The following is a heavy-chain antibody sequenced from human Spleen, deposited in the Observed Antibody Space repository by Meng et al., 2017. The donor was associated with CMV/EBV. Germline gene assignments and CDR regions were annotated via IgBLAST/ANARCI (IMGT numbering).Heavy chain of an antibody. CDR2: ISTTSSYI. J-gene: IGHJ6*02. Sequence: GGSLKISCAASGFTFSAFSMNWVRQAPGKGLEWVSSISTTSSYIYYADSLKGRFTISRDNGKNTLYLHISSLRVEDTAVYYCAGFGVTITNGLDVWGQGTTVTVSS. CDR3: AGFGVTITNGLDV. D-gene: IGHD3-3*01. V-gene: IGHV3-21*01. CDR1: GFTFSAFS.